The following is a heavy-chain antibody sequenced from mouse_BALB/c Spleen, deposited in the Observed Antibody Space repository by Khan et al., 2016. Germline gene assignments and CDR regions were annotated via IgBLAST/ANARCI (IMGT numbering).Heavy chain of an antibody. D-gene: IGHD1-2*01. V-gene: IGHV4-1*02. CDR2: INPASSTI. CDR3: ARLHYYGRFAY. Sequence: EVKLLESGGGLVQPGGSLKLSCAASGFDFSRYWMSWVRQAPGKGLEWIGEINPASSTINYTPSLKDKFIISRDNAKNTLYLQVSKVRSEDTAIYDCARLHYYGRFAYWGQGTLVTVSA. J-gene: IGHJ3*01. CDR1: GFDFSRYW.